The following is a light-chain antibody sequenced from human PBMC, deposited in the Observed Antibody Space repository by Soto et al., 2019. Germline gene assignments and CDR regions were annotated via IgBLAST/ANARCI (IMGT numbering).Light chain of an antibody. CDR3: QKYNSAPLA. J-gene: IGKJ4*01. CDR2: KAS. Sequence: DIQMTQSPSTLSASVGDRVTITCRASQSISSWLAWYQQKPGKAPKLLIYKASSLDSGVPSRFSGSGSGTEFTLTISSLQPDDFATYYCQKYNSAPLAFGGGTKVDIK. CDR1: QSISSW. V-gene: IGKV1-5*03.